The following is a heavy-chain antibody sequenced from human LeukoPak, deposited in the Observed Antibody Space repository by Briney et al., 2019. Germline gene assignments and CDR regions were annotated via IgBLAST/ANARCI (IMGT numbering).Heavy chain of an antibody. CDR1: GGSISTYY. D-gene: IGHD4-17*01. CDR2: IYYSGSI. Sequence: SETLSLTCTVSGGSISTYYWSWIRQPPGKGLEWIGYIYYSGSINYNPSLKSRVTISVDTSKNQFSLKLSSVTAADTAVYYCARHTYGDYDLDYWGQGTLVTVSS. J-gene: IGHJ4*02. V-gene: IGHV4-59*08. CDR3: ARHTYGDYDLDY.